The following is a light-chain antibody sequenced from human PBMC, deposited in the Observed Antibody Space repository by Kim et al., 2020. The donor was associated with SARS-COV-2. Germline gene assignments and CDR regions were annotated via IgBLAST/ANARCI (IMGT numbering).Light chain of an antibody. CDR3: SSSASSSTYV. V-gene: IGLV2-14*04. J-gene: IGLJ1*01. CDR2: DVT. CDR1: SSDIGGYNY. Sequence: GQSNTISCTGTSSDIGGYNYVSWYKQYPGKAPKLLIYDVTKRPSGVSNRFSGSKSGITASLTISGLQAEDEADYYCSSSASSSTYVFGIGTKVTVL.